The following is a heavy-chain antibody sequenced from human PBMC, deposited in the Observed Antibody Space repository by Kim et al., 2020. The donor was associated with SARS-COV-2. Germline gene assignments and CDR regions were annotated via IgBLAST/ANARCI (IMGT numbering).Heavy chain of an antibody. D-gene: IGHD6-13*01. J-gene: IGHJ4*02. CDR1: GFMFSDYW. Sequence: GGSLRLSCVASGFMFSDYWMRWVRHCPGKGLEWVADLDQAGTDKHYMESVKGRFTISRDNARNSLFLQMNSLRAEDAALYYCARGGSYSFEYWSQGTLVT. V-gene: IGHV3-7*01. CDR2: LDQAGTDK. CDR3: ARGGSYSFEY.